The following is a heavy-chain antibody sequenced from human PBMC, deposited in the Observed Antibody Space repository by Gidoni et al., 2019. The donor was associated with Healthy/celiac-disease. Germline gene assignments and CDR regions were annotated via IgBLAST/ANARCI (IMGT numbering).Heavy chain of an antibody. CDR1: GYSFTSYW. Sequence: EVQLVQSGAEVKKPGESLKISCKGSGYSFTSYWIGWVRQMPGKGLEWMGIIYPGDSDTRYSPSFQGQVTISADKSISTAYLQWSSLKASDTAMYYCARLGKNYYDSSGYPRGGYFQHWGQGTLVTVSS. D-gene: IGHD3-22*01. CDR2: IYPGDSDT. CDR3: ARLGKNYYDSSGYPRGGYFQH. V-gene: IGHV5-51*01. J-gene: IGHJ1*01.